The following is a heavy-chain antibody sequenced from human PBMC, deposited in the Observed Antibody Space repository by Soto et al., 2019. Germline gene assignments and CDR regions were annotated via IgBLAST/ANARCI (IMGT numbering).Heavy chain of an antibody. CDR1: GYSFTSYW. Sequence: XDSLTISCKGSGYSFTSYWIGLVRQMPGKGLEWMGIIYPGDSDTRYSPSFQGQVTISADKPISTAYLQWSSLKASDTAMYYCATEGFSGYFDPWGQGTLVTVSS. CDR3: ATEGFSGYFDP. J-gene: IGHJ5*02. CDR2: IYPGDSDT. D-gene: IGHD5-12*01. V-gene: IGHV5-51*01.